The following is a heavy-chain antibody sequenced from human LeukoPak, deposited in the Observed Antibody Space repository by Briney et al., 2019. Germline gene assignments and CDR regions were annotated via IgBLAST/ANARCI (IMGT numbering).Heavy chain of an antibody. V-gene: IGHV4-59*01. CDR3: ARGAVAYYYFDN. CDR1: GGSISSYY. D-gene: IGHD6-19*01. CDR2: MYYSGST. J-gene: IGHJ4*02. Sequence: PSETLSLTCTVSGGSISSYYWSWIRQPPGKGLEWIGYMYYSGSTNYNPSLKSRVTISVDTSKNQFSLKLSSVTAADRAVYYCARGAVAYYYFDNWGQGTLVTVSS.